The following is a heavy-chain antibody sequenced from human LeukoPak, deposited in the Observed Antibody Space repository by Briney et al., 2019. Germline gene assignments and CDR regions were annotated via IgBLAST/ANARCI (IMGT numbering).Heavy chain of an antibody. J-gene: IGHJ4*02. D-gene: IGHD6-13*01. CDR2: IIPIFGTA. Sequence: ASVKVSCKASGGTFSSYAISWVRQAPGQGLEWMGGIIPIFGTANYAQKFQGRVTMTRDTSTSTVYMELSSLRSEDTAIYYCARGIAAAGKDYWGQGTLVTVSS. V-gene: IGHV1-69*05. CDR1: GGTFSSYA. CDR3: ARGIAAAGKDY.